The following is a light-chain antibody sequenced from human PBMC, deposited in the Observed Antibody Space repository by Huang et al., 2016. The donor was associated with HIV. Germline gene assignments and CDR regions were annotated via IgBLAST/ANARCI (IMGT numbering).Light chain of an antibody. Sequence: VVLTQSPLYLSVTLGQPASISCRSSQSLIHSNGNTYLNWFQQRPGQSPRRLISQVSRRDSGVPYRVSGSGSGTDFTLKISRVEAEDVGVYYCMQGTHLFTFGGGTRVDIK. CDR2: QVS. J-gene: IGKJ4*01. V-gene: IGKV2-30*02. CDR3: MQGTHLFT. CDR1: QSLIHSNGNTY.